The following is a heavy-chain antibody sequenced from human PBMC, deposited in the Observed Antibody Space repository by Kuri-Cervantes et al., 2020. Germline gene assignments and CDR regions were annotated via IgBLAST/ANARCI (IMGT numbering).Heavy chain of an antibody. CDR1: GFTFSSYG. CDR3: ARVPPLGLQPNPYFDY. D-gene: IGHD4-11*01. CDR2: IWYDGSNK. V-gene: IGHV3-33*08. Sequence: GESLKISCAASGFTFSSYGMHWVRQAPGKGLERVAVIWYDGSNKYYADSVKGRFTISRDNSKNTLYLQMNSLRAEDTAVYYCARVPPLGLQPNPYFDYWGQGTLVTVSS. J-gene: IGHJ4*02.